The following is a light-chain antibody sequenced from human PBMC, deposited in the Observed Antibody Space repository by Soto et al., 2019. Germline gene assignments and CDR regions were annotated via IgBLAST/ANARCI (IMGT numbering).Light chain of an antibody. J-gene: IGKJ4*01. V-gene: IGKV3-15*01. CDR1: QSVGGN. CDR2: GAS. CDR3: QQYKNWPPVT. Sequence: ETVMTQSPVTLSVSPGERATLSCRASQSVGGNLAWYQQKPGQAPRLLIYGASTRATGVPARFSGSGSGTEFTLTISSLQSEDFGLYYCQQYKNWPPVTFGGGTKVEIK.